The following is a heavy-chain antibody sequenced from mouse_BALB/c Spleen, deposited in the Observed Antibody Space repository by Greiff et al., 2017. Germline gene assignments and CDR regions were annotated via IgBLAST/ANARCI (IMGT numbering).Heavy chain of an antibody. V-gene: IGHV1S81*02. Sequence: VQLQESGAELVKPGASVKLSCKASGYTFTSYYMYWVKQRPGQGLEWIGEINPSNGGTNFNEKFKSKATLTVDKSSSTAYMQLSSLTSEDSAVYYCTRKGTTFSYWYFDVWGAGTTVTVSS. J-gene: IGHJ1*01. CDR1: GYTFTSYY. CDR3: TRKGTTFSYWYFDV. CDR2: INPSNGGT. D-gene: IGHD2-14*01.